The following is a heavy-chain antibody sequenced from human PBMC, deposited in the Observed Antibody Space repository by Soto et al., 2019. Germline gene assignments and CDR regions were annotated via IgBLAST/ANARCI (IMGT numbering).Heavy chain of an antibody. CDR2: ISYDGSNK. CDR1: GFTFSSYA. D-gene: IGHD1-26*01. CDR3: ARRWELEGHAFDI. J-gene: IGHJ3*02. Sequence: GGSLRLSCAASGFTFSSYAMHWVRQAPGKGLEWVAVISYDGSNKYYADSVKGRFTISRDNSKNTLYLQMNSLRAEETAVYYCARRWELEGHAFDIWGQGTMVTVSS. V-gene: IGHV3-30-3*01.